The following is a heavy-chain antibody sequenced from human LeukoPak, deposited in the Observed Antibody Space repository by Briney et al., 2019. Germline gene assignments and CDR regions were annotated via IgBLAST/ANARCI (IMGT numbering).Heavy chain of an antibody. Sequence: GGSLRLSCAASGFTFSSYWMSWVRQAPGKGLEWVANIKQDGSEKYYVDSVKGRFTISRDNAKNSLYLQMNSLRAEDTAVYYCARDPGGVIVPYYFDYWGQGTLVTASS. V-gene: IGHV3-7*01. J-gene: IGHJ4*02. CDR3: ARDPGGVIVPYYFDY. CDR2: IKQDGSEK. D-gene: IGHD3-16*02. CDR1: GFTFSSYW.